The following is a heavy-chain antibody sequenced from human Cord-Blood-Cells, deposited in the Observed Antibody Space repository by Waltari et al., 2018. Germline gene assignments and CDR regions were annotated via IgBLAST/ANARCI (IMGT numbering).Heavy chain of an antibody. D-gene: IGHD3-10*01. Sequence: QITLKESGPTLVKPTQTLTLTCTFSGFSLSTSGVGVGRIRQPPGQALEWLALIYWNDDKRYSPSLKSRLTITKDTSKNQVVLTMTNMDPVDTATYYCAHRRSYYGSGSYYNSYYYFDYWGQGTLVTVSS. V-gene: IGHV2-5*01. CDR3: AHRRSYYGSGSYYNSYYYFDY. CDR1: GFSLSTSGVG. CDR2: IYWNDDK. J-gene: IGHJ4*02.